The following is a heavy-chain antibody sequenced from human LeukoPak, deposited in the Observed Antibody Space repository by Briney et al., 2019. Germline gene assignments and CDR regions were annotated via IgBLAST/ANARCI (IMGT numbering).Heavy chain of an antibody. V-gene: IGHV5-51*01. Sequence: WESLKISCEGSGYSFTSYWIGWVRQVPGKGLEWMGIIYPGDSDTRYSPSFQGQVTISADKSISTAYLQWSSLKASDTAMYYCASNYGDYSYWYFDLWGRGTLVTVSS. CDR3: ASNYGDYSYWYFDL. J-gene: IGHJ2*01. D-gene: IGHD4-17*01. CDR1: GYSFTSYW. CDR2: IYPGDSDT.